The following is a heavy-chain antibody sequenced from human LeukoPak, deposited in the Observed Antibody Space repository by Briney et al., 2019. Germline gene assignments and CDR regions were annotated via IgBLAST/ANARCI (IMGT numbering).Heavy chain of an antibody. V-gene: IGHV3-23*01. D-gene: IGHD3-22*01. Sequence: GGSLRLSCTDSGFTFSSYAMNWVRQAPGKGLEWVSSIRGSSTRTYYTDSVKGRFTIYRDTPKSTLYLQMNSLRAEDTAVYYCAKQRDYYDSSGYYRGYYFDYWGQGTLVTVSS. J-gene: IGHJ4*02. CDR2: IRGSSTRT. CDR3: AKQRDYYDSSGYYRGYYFDY. CDR1: GFTFSSYA.